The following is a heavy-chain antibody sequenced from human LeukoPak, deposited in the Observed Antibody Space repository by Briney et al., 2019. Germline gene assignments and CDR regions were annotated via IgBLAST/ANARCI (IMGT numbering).Heavy chain of an antibody. CDR1: GGSISSGGYH. CDR2: IYYSGST. Sequence: SQTLSLTCTVSGGSISSGGYHWSWIRQHPGKGLEWIGYIYYSGSTYYNPFLKSRVTISVDTSKNQFSLNVSSVTAADTAVYYCASRTRPSECFDYWGQGTLVTVSS. J-gene: IGHJ4*02. CDR3: ASRTRPSECFDY. V-gene: IGHV4-31*03.